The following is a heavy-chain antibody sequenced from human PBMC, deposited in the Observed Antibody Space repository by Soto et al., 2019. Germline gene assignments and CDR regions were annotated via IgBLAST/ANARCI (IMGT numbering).Heavy chain of an antibody. CDR3: ARAPRGNYGYPSYFDY. Sequence: QVQLQESGPGLVKPSETLSLTCTVSGGSISSYYWSWIRQPPGKGLECIGYIYYSGSTNYNPSLKSRVTISVDTSKNQFSLKLSSVTAADTAVYYCARAPRGNYGYPSYFDYWGPGTLVTVSS. D-gene: IGHD3-10*01. V-gene: IGHV4-59*01. J-gene: IGHJ4*02. CDR2: IYYSGST. CDR1: GGSISSYY.